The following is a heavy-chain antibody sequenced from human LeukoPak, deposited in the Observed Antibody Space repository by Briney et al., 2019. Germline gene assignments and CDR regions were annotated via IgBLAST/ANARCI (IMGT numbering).Heavy chain of an antibody. Sequence: SETLSLTCTVSGGSISSSSYYWGWIRQPPGKGLEWIGSIYYSGSAYYNPSLKSRVTISVDTSKNQFSLKLSSVTASDTAVYYCARRPNAVTFDYWGQGTLVTVSS. V-gene: IGHV4-39*01. CDR3: ARRPNAVTFDY. CDR2: IYYSGSA. J-gene: IGHJ4*02. D-gene: IGHD4-11*01. CDR1: GGSISSSSYY.